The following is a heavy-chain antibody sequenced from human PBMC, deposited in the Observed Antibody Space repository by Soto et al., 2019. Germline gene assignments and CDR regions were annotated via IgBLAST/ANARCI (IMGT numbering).Heavy chain of an antibody. D-gene: IGHD6-13*01. Sequence: QVQLQESGPGLVKPSETLSLTCTVSGGSISSYYWSWIRQPPGKGLEWIGYIYYRGSTNYNPSLKSRVTMSVDTSNNQFSLILSSVTAADTAVYYCARHPSASGDAFDIWGQGTMVTVS. CDR2: IYYRGST. J-gene: IGHJ3*02. V-gene: IGHV4-59*08. CDR1: GGSISSYY. CDR3: ARHPSASGDAFDI.